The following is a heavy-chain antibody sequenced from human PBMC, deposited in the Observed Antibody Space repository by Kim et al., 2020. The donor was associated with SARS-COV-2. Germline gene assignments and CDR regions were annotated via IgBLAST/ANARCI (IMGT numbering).Heavy chain of an antibody. CDR3: AKDMLMRRFDWPDD. V-gene: IGHV3-43*02. D-gene: IGHD3-9*01. CDR2: ISWVGDST. CDR1: GFTFDDFA. Sequence: GGSLRLNCVVSGFTFDDFAMHWVRQAPGKGLEWVALISWVGDSTSYADSVKGRFTISRDNNKKSLFLQMNSLRPDDSAVYYCAKDMLMRRFDWPDDWGQGTLVTVSS. J-gene: IGHJ4*02.